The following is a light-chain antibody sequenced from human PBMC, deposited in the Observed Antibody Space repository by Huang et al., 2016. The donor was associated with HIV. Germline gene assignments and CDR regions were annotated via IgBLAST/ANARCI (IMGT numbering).Light chain of an antibody. V-gene: IGKV3-11*01. Sequence: VLTQSPATLIWYPGERVTLSCRTSQSVGSYIAWYQQRPGQSPRLLIADVSNRATGTPVRFSGSGSGTDFTLTIGSLESEDFAVYYCQQRSSGVSFGGGTKVQVK. CDR1: QSVGSY. CDR2: DVS. J-gene: IGKJ4*01. CDR3: QQRSSGVS.